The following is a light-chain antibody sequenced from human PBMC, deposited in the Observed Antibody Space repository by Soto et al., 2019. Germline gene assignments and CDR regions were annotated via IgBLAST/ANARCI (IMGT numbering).Light chain of an antibody. CDR2: DAS. CDR3: QQYGTSRWT. J-gene: IGKJ1*01. Sequence: EIVLTQSPATLSLSPGERATLSCGASQNVSNSYLAWYQQKPGLAPRLLIYDASSRAIGIPDRFSGSGSGADFTLPISSMEPEDFAVYYCQQYGTSRWTFGQGTKVEIK. V-gene: IGKV3D-20*01. CDR1: QNVSNSY.